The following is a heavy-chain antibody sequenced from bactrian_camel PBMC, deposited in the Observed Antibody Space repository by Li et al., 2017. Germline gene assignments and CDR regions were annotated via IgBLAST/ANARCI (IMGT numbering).Heavy chain of an antibody. Sequence: VQLVESGGGPVQAGGSLRLSCTASIYNGDCMGWFRQAPGKEREGVAFIDRYTTTTYTDSVKGRFTISQDNAKNTLYLQMNSLKPEDTAMYYCAASGRLYCSGDYEFSSWGRGTQVTVS. D-gene: IGHD2*01. CDR2: IDRYTTT. CDR3: AASGRLYCSGDYEFSS. CDR1: IYNGDC. J-gene: IGHJ6*01. V-gene: IGHV3S53*01.